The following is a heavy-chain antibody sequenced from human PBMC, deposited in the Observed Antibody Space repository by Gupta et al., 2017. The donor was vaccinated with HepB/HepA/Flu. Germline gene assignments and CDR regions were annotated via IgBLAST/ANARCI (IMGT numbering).Heavy chain of an antibody. CDR2: ISGGGGST. V-gene: IGHV3-23*01. CDR1: GFTFSSYA. J-gene: IGHJ6*03. Sequence: EVQLLESGGGLVQPGGSLRLSCAASGFTFSSYAMGWVRQAPGKGREKGLEWVSAISGGGGSTYYADSVKGRFTISRDNSKNTLNLQMNSLRAEDTAVYYCAKVGYYYYYMDVWGKGTTVTVSS. CDR3: AKVGYYYYYMDV.